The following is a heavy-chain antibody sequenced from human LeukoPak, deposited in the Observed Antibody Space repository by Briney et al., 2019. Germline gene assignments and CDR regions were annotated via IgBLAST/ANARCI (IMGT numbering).Heavy chain of an antibody. CDR1: GFTLSSYA. V-gene: IGHV3-23*01. D-gene: IGHD5-12*01. J-gene: IGHJ4*02. CDR2: IIGSGGST. Sequence: PGGSLRLSCAASGFTLSSYAMSWVRQAPGKGLECVSAIIGSGGSTYYADSVKGRFTISRDNSKNTLYLQMNSLRAEDTAVYYCAKAPDIVATTHFAYWGQGTLVTVSS. CDR3: AKAPDIVATTHFAY.